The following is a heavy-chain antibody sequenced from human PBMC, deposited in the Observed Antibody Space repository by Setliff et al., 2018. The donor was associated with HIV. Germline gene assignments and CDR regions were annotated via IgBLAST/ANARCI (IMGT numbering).Heavy chain of an antibody. J-gene: IGHJ2*01. CDR1: GFTFSTYW. V-gene: IGHV3-7*01. Sequence: GESLKISCAASGFTFSTYWMSWVRQAPGKGLECVASINQDGSEDYYLDSVKGRVTFSRDNTKNSLYLQLNSLRVEDTAVYYCTRQRGPYMYFDLWGRGSLVTVSS. CDR3: TRQRGPYMYFDL. CDR2: INQDGSED. D-gene: IGHD6-25*01.